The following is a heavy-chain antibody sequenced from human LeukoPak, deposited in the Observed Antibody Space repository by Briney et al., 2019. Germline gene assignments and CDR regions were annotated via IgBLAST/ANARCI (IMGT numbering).Heavy chain of an antibody. Sequence: GGSLRLSCAASGFTFSSYAMHWVRQAPGKGLEWVALISYNGRNKYYADSVKGRFTIPRDNSKNTLYLQMNSLRPEDTAVYYGAKLWNEVGATIYWGQGTLVSVSS. V-gene: IGHV3-30*04. CDR2: ISYNGRNK. D-gene: IGHD1-26*01. CDR3: AKLWNEVGATIY. J-gene: IGHJ4*02. CDR1: GFTFSSYA.